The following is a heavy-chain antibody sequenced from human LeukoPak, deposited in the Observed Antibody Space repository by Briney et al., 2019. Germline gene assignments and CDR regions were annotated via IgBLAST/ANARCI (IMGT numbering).Heavy chain of an antibody. CDR1: GFTFSSYG. CDR2: ISYDGSNK. J-gene: IGHJ4*02. CDR3: ATRSGSLDY. V-gene: IGHV3-30*03. D-gene: IGHD1-26*01. Sequence: GRSLRLSCAASGFTFSSYGMHWVRQAPGKGLEWVAVISYDGSNKYYADSVKGRFTISRDNSKNTLYLQMNSLRAEDTAVYYCATRSGSLDYWGQGTLVTVSS.